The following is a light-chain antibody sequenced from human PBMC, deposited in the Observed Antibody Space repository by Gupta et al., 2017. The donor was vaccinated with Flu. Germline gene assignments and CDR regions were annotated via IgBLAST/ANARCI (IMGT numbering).Light chain of an antibody. CDR2: GAS. V-gene: IGKV3D-15*01. CDR1: QSVSSN. CDR3: QQYNNWPPT. J-gene: IGKJ1*01. Sequence: EIVMTQSPATLSVSPGERATLSCRASQSVSSNLAWYQQRPGRAPRLLIQGASTRATGIPARFSGSGSGTXFTLTIXSLQPEDFAVYYCQQYNNWPPTFGXGTKVEIK.